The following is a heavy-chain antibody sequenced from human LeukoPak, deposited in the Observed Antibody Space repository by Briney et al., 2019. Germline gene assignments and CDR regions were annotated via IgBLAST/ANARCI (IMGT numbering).Heavy chain of an antibody. J-gene: IGHJ4*02. CDR1: GYTFTGYY. Sequence: ASVKVSCKASGYTFTGYYMHWVRQAPGQGLEWMGWINPNSGGTNYAQKFQGRVTMTRDTSTSTAYMELRSLRSDDTAVYYCARDKTMVRGVIGYWGQGTLVTVSS. V-gene: IGHV1-2*02. CDR2: INPNSGGT. D-gene: IGHD3-10*01. CDR3: ARDKTMVRGVIGY.